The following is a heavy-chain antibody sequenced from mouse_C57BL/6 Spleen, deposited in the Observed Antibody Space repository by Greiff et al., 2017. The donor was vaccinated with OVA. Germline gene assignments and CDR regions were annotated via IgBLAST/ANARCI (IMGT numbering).Heavy chain of an antibody. V-gene: IGHV3-6*01. CDR2: ISYDGSN. Sequence: EVKLQESGPGLVKPSQSLSLTCSVTGYSITSGYYWNWIRQFPGNKLEWMGYISYDGSNNYNPSLKNRISITRDTSKNQFFLKLNSVTTEDTATYYCARERGDYWGQGTTLTVSS. J-gene: IGHJ2*01. CDR3: ARERGDY. CDR1: GYSITSGYY.